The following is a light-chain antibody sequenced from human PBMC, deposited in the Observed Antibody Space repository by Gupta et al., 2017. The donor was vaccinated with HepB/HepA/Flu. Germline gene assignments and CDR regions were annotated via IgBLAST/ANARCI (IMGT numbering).Light chain of an antibody. Sequence: QSVLTQPPSVSPAPGQKVTISCSGSTSNIRNNYVSWYQQLPETAPKLLIYDNEKRPSGIPERFSASKSATSATLDIAGLRTEDEAVYYCGTWDSSLNEFVFGTGTEVTVL. J-gene: IGLJ1*01. CDR1: TSNIRNNY. CDR2: DNE. V-gene: IGLV1-51*01. CDR3: GTWDSSLNEFV.